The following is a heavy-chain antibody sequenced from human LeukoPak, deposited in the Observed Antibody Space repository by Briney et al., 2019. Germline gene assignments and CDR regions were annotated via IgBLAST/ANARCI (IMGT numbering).Heavy chain of an antibody. CDR2: IIPIFGTA. J-gene: IGHJ5*02. D-gene: IGHD3-10*01. CDR1: GGTFSSYA. Sequence: SVKVPCKASGGTFSSYAISWVRQAAGQGLEWMGGIIPIFGTANYAQKFQGRVTITADESTSTAYMELSSLRSEDTAVYYCARLGSGSLNWFDPWGQGTLVTVSS. CDR3: ARLGSGSLNWFDP. V-gene: IGHV1-69*13.